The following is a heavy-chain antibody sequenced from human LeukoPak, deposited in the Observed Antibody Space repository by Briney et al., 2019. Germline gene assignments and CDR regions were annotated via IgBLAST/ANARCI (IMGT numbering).Heavy chain of an antibody. CDR2: VYPGDSDT. Sequence: GESLKISCNGSGYTFTNYYIAWVRQMPGKGLEWMGIVYPGDSDTRYSPSFQGQVTISANKSISTAYLQWSSLKASDTAMYDCARVVADNWFDPWGQGTLVTVSS. CDR3: ARVVADNWFDP. J-gene: IGHJ5*02. CDR1: GYTFTNYY. D-gene: IGHD2-15*01. V-gene: IGHV5-51*01.